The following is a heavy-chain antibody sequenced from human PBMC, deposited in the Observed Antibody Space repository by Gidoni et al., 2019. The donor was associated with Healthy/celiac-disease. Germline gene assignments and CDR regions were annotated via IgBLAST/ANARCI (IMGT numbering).Heavy chain of an antibody. CDR1: GGSISSGGYY. V-gene: IGHV4-31*03. D-gene: IGHD3-16*02. CDR2: IYYSGST. Sequence: QVQLQESGPGLVKPSQTLSLTCTVSGGSISSGGYYWSWIRQHPGKGLEWIGYIYYSGSTYYNPSLKSRVTISVDTSKNKFSLKLSSVTAADTAVYYCARARVITCGGVIVIPGVLDYWGQGTLVTVSS. CDR3: ARARVITCGGVIVIPGVLDY. J-gene: IGHJ4*02.